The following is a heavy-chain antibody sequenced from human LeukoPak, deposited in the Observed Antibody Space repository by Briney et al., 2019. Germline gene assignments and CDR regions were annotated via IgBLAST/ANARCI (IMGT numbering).Heavy chain of an antibody. D-gene: IGHD3-22*01. CDR1: GGSISSSSYY. J-gene: IGHJ4*02. Sequence: PSETLSLTCTVSGGSISSSSYYWGWIRQPPVKGLEWIGSIYYSGSTYYNPSLKSRVTISVDTSKNQFSLKLSSVTAADTAVYYCARNYYDSSGYYYFYLDYWGQGTLVTVSS. V-gene: IGHV4-39*07. CDR3: ARNYYDSSGYYYFYLDY. CDR2: IYYSGST.